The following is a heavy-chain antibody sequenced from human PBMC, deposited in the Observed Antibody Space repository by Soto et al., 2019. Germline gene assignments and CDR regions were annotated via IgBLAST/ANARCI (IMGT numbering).Heavy chain of an antibody. CDR3: ARDRSGYCSGGSCYSGDY. CDR2: IIPILGIA. J-gene: IGHJ4*02. Sequence: QVQLVQSGAEVKKPGSSVKVSCKASGGTFSSYTISWVRQAPGQGLEWMGRIIPILGIANYAQKFQGRVTITADNSTSTAYMELSSLRSEDTAVYYCARDRSGYCSGGSCYSGDYWGQGTLVTVSS. V-gene: IGHV1-69*08. CDR1: GGTFSSYT. D-gene: IGHD2-15*01.